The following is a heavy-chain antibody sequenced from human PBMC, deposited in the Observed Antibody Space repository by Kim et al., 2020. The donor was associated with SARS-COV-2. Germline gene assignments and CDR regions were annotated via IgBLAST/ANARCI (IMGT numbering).Heavy chain of an antibody. J-gene: IGHJ4*02. V-gene: IGHV3-30*02. Sequence: YYAESVKGRFTISRDNSKNTVYLQMNSLRAEDTAVYYCTKAEYYYGPFDYWGQGTLVTVSS. D-gene: IGHD3-10*01. CDR3: TKAEYYYGPFDY.